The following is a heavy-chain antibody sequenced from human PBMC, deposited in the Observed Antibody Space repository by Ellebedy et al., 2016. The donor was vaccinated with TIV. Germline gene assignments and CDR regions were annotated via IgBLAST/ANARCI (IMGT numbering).Heavy chain of an antibody. CDR3: AREAGISSFRHWYIDL. J-gene: IGHJ2*01. CDR2: TGST. CDR1: GFTFNNHA. D-gene: IGHD6-6*01. V-gene: IGHV3-53*01. Sequence: PGGSLRLSCEASGFTFNNHAVSWVRQAPGKGLEWISGTGSTFSADSVQGHFTVSRDNSKQMVYLQMNSLTSEDTGVYYCAREAGISSFRHWYIDLWGRGTLVIVSS.